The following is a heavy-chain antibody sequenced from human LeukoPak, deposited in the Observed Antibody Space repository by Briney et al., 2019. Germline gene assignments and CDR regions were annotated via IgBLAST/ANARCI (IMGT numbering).Heavy chain of an antibody. V-gene: IGHV1-2*04. D-gene: IGHD2-2*01. Sequence: ASVKVSCKASGYTFTGYYMHWVRQAPGQGLEWMGWINPNSGGTNYAQKLQGWVTMTRDTSISTAYMELSRLRSDDTAVYYCARVSTKGYCSSTSCYGGVGWFDPWGQGTLVTVSS. CDR1: GYTFTGYY. CDR3: ARVSTKGYCSSTSCYGGVGWFDP. CDR2: INPNSGGT. J-gene: IGHJ5*02.